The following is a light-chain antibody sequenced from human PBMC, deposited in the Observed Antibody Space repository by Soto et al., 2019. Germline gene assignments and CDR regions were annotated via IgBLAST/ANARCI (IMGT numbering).Light chain of an antibody. CDR2: GAS. J-gene: IGKJ1*01. Sequence: EIVMTQSPATLSVSPGERATLSCRTSQSVSSNLAWYQQKPGQAPRLLIYGASTRATDIPARFSGSGSGTDFTLTISSRQSEDFAVYSCQQYNNWPQTFGQGTKVEIK. CDR1: QSVSSN. V-gene: IGKV3-15*01. CDR3: QQYNNWPQT.